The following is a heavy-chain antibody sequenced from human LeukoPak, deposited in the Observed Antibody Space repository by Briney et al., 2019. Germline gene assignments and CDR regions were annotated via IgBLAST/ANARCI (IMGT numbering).Heavy chain of an antibody. CDR1: GFTFSNYG. Sequence: GGSLRLSCAASGFTFSNYGMHWVRQAPGKGLEWVAVISDDGSNKYYADSVKGRFTISRDNSKNTLYLQMNSLGAEDTAVYYCAIFPQHRYCSSTSCYMLDYWGQGTLVTVSS. CDR3: AIFPQHRYCSSTSCYMLDY. D-gene: IGHD2-2*01. CDR2: ISDDGSNK. J-gene: IGHJ4*02. V-gene: IGHV3-30*03.